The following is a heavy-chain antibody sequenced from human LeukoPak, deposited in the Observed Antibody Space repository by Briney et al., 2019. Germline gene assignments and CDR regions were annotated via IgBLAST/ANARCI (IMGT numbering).Heavy chain of an antibody. Sequence: PSETLSLTCTVSGVSISSPNYYWNWIRQYPGRGLEWIGYIFHSGSSYYSPSLEGRVSMSVDTSKNQFSLTLTSVTAADTAVYYCTRDASLYTYDSSFYFFDSWGPGILVTVSS. V-gene: IGHV4-31*03. CDR1: GVSISSPNYY. J-gene: IGHJ4*02. D-gene: IGHD3-22*01. CDR3: TRDASLYTYDSSFYFFDS. CDR2: IFHSGSS.